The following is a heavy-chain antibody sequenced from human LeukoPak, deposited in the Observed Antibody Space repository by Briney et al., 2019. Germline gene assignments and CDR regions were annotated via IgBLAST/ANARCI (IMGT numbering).Heavy chain of an antibody. CDR2: ISGSGGST. Sequence: GGSLRLSCAASGFTFSSHAVSWVRQAPGKGLEWVSAISGSGGSTYYADSVKGRFTISRDNSKNTLYLQMNSLRAEDTAVYHCAKDAGPTPSHWFDPWGQGTLVTVSS. D-gene: IGHD3-10*01. V-gene: IGHV3-23*01. J-gene: IGHJ5*02. CDR3: AKDAGPTPSHWFDP. CDR1: GFTFSSHA.